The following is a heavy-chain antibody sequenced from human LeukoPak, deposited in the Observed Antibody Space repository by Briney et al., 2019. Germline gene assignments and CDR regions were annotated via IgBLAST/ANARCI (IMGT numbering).Heavy chain of an antibody. V-gene: IGHV1-69*06. CDR1: GGTFSSYA. CDR3: ARDGRGSGSSWFDP. CDR2: IIPIFGTA. Sequence: SVKVSCKASGGTFSSYAISWVRQAPGQGLEWMGGIIPIFGTANYAQKFQGRVTITADKSTSTAYMELSSLGSDDTAVYYCARDGRGSGSSWFDPWGQGTLVIVSS. D-gene: IGHD3-10*01. J-gene: IGHJ5*02.